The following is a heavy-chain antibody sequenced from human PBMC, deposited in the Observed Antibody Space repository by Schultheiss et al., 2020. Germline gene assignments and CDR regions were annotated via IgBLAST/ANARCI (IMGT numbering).Heavy chain of an antibody. D-gene: IGHD6-19*01. J-gene: IGHJ6*02. CDR1: GFSLSTSGMC. CDR3: ARQYSSGWPYYYYGMDV. Sequence: SGPTLVKPTQTLTLNCTFSGFSLSTSGMCVSWIRQPPGKALEWLALIDWDDDKYYSTSLKTRLTISKDTSKNQVVLTMTNMDPVDTATYYCARQYSSGWPYYYYGMDVWGQGTTVTVSS. CDR2: IDWDDDK. V-gene: IGHV2-70*12.